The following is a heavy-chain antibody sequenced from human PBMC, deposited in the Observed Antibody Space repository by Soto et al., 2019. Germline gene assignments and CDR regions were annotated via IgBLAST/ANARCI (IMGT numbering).Heavy chain of an antibody. J-gene: IGHJ6*02. CDR2: ISGSGGST. CDR3: AKISIPVLWLRPEPLYGMDV. D-gene: IGHD5-18*01. CDR1: GFTFSSYA. Sequence: EVQLLESGGGLVQPGGSLRLSCAASGFTFSSYAMSWVRQAPGKGLEWVSAISGSGGSTYYADSVKGRFTISRDNSKNTLYLQMNSLRAEDTAVYYCAKISIPVLWLRPEPLYGMDVWGQGTTVTVSS. V-gene: IGHV3-23*01.